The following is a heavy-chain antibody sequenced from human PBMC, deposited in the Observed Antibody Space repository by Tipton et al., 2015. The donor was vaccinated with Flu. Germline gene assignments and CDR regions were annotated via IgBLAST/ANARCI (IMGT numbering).Heavy chain of an antibody. CDR1: GGSISSYY. J-gene: IGHJ4*02. CDR2: IYYSGTT. CDR3: AGGAVRTLDYYFDY. Sequence: TLSLTCTVSGGSISSYYWSWIRQPPGKGLEWIGYIYYSGTTNSNPSLKSRVTISVDTSKNQFSLKLSSVTAADTAVYFCAGGAVRTLDYYFDYRGQGTLVTVSS. D-gene: IGHD2-2*03. V-gene: IGHV4-59*01.